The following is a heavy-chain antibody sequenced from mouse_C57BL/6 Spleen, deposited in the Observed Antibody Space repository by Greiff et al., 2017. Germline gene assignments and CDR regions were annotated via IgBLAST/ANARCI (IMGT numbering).Heavy chain of an antibody. CDR2: IYPRSGNT. J-gene: IGHJ2*01. CDR1: GYTFTSYG. V-gene: IGHV1-81*01. Sequence: VQRVESGAELARPGASVKLSCKASGYTFTSYGISWVKQRTGQGLGWIGEIYPRSGNTYYNEKFKGKATLTADKSSSTAYMELRSLTSEDSAVYFCARSITTVVEGYFDYWGQGTTLTVSS. CDR3: ARSITTVVEGYFDY. D-gene: IGHD1-1*01.